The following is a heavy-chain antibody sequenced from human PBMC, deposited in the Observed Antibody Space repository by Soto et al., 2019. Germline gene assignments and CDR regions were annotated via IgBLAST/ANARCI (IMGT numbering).Heavy chain of an antibody. D-gene: IGHD3-3*01. CDR2: ISGSGGST. J-gene: IGHJ4*02. CDR3: AKEAYDFWSGYYSPHYFDY. CDR1: GFTFSSYA. Sequence: PGGSLRLSCAASGFTFSSYAMSWVRQAPGKGLEWVSAISGSGGSTYYADSVKGRFTISRDNSKNTLYLQMNSLRAEDTAVYYCAKEAYDFWSGYYSPHYFDYWGQGTLVTVSS. V-gene: IGHV3-23*01.